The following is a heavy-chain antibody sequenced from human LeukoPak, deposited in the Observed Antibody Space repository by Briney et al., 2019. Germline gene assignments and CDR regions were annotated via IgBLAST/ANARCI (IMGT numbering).Heavy chain of an antibody. V-gene: IGHV6-1*01. CDR3: ARDRHFPYYFDY. J-gene: IGHJ4*02. D-gene: IGHD2/OR15-2a*01. CDR2: TYFRSKLYT. Sequence: SQTLSLTCAISGDSLSSNNAAWNWIRQSPSRGLQWLGRTYFRSKLYTDYAVSLKSRITINPDASKNQFSLQLNSVTPEDTAVYYCARDRHFPYYFDYWGQGTLVTVSS. CDR1: GDSLSSNNAA.